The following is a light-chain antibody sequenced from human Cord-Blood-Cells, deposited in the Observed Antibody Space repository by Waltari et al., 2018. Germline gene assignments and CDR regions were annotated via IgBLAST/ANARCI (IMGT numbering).Light chain of an antibody. CDR1: QSISSY. Sequence: DIQMTQSPFSLSASVGDRVTITCRASQSISSYLNWYQQKPGKAPKLLIYAASSLQSGVPSRFSGSGSGTDFTLTISSLQPEDFATYYCQQSYSTPYSFSEGTKLEI. CDR2: AAS. V-gene: IGKV1-39*01. CDR3: QQSYSTPYS. J-gene: IGKJ2*03.